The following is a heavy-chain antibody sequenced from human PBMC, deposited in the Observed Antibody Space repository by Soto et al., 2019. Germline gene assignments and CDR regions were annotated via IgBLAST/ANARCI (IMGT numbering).Heavy chain of an antibody. CDR3: AKDPADQYSSSWSYFDY. V-gene: IGHV3-23*01. Sequence: GGSLRLSCATSGFTFSSYAMSWVRQAPGKGLEWVSAISGSGGSTYYADSVKGRFTISRDNSKNTLYLQMNSLRAEDTAVYYCAKDPADQYSSSWSYFDYWGQGTLVTVSS. CDR2: ISGSGGST. CDR1: GFTFSSYA. J-gene: IGHJ4*02. D-gene: IGHD6-13*01.